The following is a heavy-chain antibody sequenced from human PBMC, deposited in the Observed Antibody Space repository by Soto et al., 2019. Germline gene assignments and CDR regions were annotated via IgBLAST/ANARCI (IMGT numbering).Heavy chain of an antibody. Sequence: EVQLAESGGGLVKPGGSLRLSCAASGFTFSSYSINWVRQAPGKGLEWVSSISSTGGSIYYADSVKGRFTISRDNAKNSLYRQMDSLKAEDRAVFSCGSLLRGRGAGTYSMDVWGKGTAFTVSS. CDR3: GSLLRGRGAGTYSMDV. J-gene: IGHJ6*03. CDR1: GFTFSSYS. CDR2: ISSTGGSI. V-gene: IGHV3-21*02. D-gene: IGHD3-16*01.